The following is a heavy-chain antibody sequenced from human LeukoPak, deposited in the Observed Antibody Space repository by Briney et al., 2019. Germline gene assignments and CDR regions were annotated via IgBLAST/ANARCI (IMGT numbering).Heavy chain of an antibody. Sequence: GGSLRLSCAASGFTFSSYSMNWVRQAPGKGLEWVSSISSSSSYIYYADSVKRRFTISRDNAKNSLYLQMNSLRAEDTAVYYCARGGYSTVVTPFDYWGQGTLVTVSS. CDR1: GFTFSSYS. CDR2: ISSSSSYI. J-gene: IGHJ4*02. D-gene: IGHD4-23*01. V-gene: IGHV3-21*01. CDR3: ARGGYSTVVTPFDY.